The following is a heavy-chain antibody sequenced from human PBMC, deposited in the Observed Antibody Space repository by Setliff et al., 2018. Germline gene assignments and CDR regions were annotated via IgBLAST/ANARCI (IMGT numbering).Heavy chain of an antibody. D-gene: IGHD3-3*01. J-gene: IGHJ4*02. CDR3: AGQGPIFGSGLIPGFDQ. CDR2: VSVSGDNT. Sequence: ASETLSLTCNVYGGSFDTYYWSWIRQPPGKGLEWVSTVSVSGDNTYYTDSVKGRFTTSRDNSKNTLSLQMSSLRTEDTAIYFCAGQGPIFGSGLIPGFDQWGQGTMVTVSS. V-gene: IGHV3-23*01. CDR1: GGSFDTYY.